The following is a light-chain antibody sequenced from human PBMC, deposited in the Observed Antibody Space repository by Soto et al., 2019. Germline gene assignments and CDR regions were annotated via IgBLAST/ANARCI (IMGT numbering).Light chain of an antibody. V-gene: IGKV3-11*01. Sequence: IVLTQSPATLSLSPGERATLSCRASQSVRSSLAWYQQQPGQAPRLLIYEASNRAPGIPGRFSGSGSGTGFTLTIRSLDPKDFAVYYCQQRSNWPGTFGLGTKVDIK. CDR3: QQRSNWPGT. CDR2: EAS. CDR1: QSVRSS. J-gene: IGKJ1*01.